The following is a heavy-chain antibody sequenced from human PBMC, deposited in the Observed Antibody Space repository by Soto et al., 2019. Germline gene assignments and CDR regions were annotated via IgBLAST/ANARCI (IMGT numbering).Heavy chain of an antibody. V-gene: IGHV3-48*03. D-gene: IGHD6-25*01. CDR2: ISSSGSTI. CDR3: ARSGATRLNWFDP. CDR1: VFTFSSYE. J-gene: IGHJ5*02. Sequence: VGSLRLSCAASVFTFSSYEMNCVRHSPGKWLEWVSYISSSGSTIYYADSVKGRFTISRDNAKNSLYLQMNSLRAEDTAVYYCARSGATRLNWFDPWGQGTLVIVSS.